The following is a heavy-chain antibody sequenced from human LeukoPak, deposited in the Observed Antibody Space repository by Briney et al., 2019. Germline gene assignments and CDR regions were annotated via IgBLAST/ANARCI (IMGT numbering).Heavy chain of an antibody. CDR3: ARGGLIPYYFDY. V-gene: IGHV3-21*04. CDR1: GFTFSSYS. Sequence: GGSLRLSCAASGFTFSSYSMNWVRQAPGKGLEWVSSISSSSSYIYYADSVKGRFTISRDNAKTSLYLQINSLRAEDTALYYCARGGLIPYYFDYWGQGTLVTVSS. CDR2: ISSSSSYI. J-gene: IGHJ4*02. D-gene: IGHD3/OR15-3a*01.